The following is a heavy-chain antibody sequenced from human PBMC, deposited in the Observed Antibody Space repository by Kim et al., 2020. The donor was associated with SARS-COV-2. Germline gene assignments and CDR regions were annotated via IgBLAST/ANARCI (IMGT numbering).Heavy chain of an antibody. Sequence: GGSLRLSCAASGFTFSNAWMSWVRQAPGKGLEWVGRIKSKTDGGTTDYAAPVKGRFTISRDDSKNTLYLQMNSLKTEDTAVYYCTTKYRIAVAGMDYWGQGTLVTVSS. J-gene: IGHJ4*02. CDR3: TTKYRIAVAGMDY. CDR1: GFTFSNAW. V-gene: IGHV3-15*01. D-gene: IGHD6-19*01. CDR2: IKSKTDGGTT.